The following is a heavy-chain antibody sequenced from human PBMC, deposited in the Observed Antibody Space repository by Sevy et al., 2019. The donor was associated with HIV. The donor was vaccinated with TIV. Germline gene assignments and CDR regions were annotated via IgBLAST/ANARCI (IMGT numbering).Heavy chain of an antibody. Sequence: SETLSLTCTVSGGSISSYYWSWIRQPAGKGLEGIGRIYTNGSTNYNPSLKSRVTMSVDTSKNQFSLKLSSVTAADTAVYYCARDPPVVAAAGNYYYYGMDVWGQGTTVTVSS. CDR2: IYTNGST. CDR3: ARDPPVVAAAGNYYYYGMDV. V-gene: IGHV4-4*07. CDR1: GGSISSYY. D-gene: IGHD6-13*01. J-gene: IGHJ6*02.